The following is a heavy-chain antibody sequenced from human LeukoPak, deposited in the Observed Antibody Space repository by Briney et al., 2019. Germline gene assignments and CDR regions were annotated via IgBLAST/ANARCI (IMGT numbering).Heavy chain of an antibody. CDR3: AKVAVEYYYGSGSFDY. J-gene: IGHJ4*02. CDR2: IYSGGST. CDR1: GFTVSSNY. V-gene: IGHV3-66*01. D-gene: IGHD3-10*01. Sequence: PGGSLRLSCAVSGFTVSSNYMSWVRQAPGTGLEWVSVIYSGGSTDYADSVKGRFTISRDNSKNTLYLQMNSLRAEDTAVYYCAKVAVEYYYGSGSFDYWGQGTLVTVSS.